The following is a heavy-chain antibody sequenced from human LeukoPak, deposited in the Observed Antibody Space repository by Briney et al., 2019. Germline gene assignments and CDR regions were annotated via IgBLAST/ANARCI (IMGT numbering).Heavy chain of an antibody. CDR1: GGSFSGYY. CDR2: INHSGST. D-gene: IGHD6-6*01. V-gene: IGHV4-34*01. Sequence: SETLSLTCAVYGGSFSGYYWSWIRQPPGKGLEWIGEINHSGSTNYNPSLKSRVTISVDTSKNQFSLKLSSVTAADTAVYYCARGNGIAARLDYRGQGTLVTVSS. CDR3: ARGNGIAARLDY. J-gene: IGHJ4*02.